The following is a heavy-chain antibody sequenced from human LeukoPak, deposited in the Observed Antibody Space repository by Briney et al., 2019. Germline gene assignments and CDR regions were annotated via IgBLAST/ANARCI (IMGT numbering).Heavy chain of an antibody. D-gene: IGHD2-2*01. CDR3: AKDIDPLALPAAIDY. V-gene: IGHV3-9*03. J-gene: IGHJ4*02. CDR2: ISWNSGSI. Sequence: PGRSLRLSCAASGFTFDDYAMHWVRQAPGKGLEWFSGISWNSGSIGYADSVKGRFTISRDNAKNSLYLQMNSLRAEDMALYYCAKDIDPLALPAAIDYWGQGTLVTVSS. CDR1: GFTFDDYA.